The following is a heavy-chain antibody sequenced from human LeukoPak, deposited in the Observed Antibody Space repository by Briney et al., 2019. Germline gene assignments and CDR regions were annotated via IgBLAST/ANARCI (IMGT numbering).Heavy chain of an antibody. CDR1: GGSISSNSYY. Sequence: PSGTLSLTCTVSGGSISSNSYYWGWVRQPPGKGLEWIGCIYYSGITYYNPSLKSRVTISVDTSKNQFSLKLSSVTAADTAVYYCARQYSSGWYVFDYWGQGTLVTVSS. CDR2: IYYSGIT. V-gene: IGHV4-39*01. D-gene: IGHD6-19*01. CDR3: ARQYSSGWYVFDY. J-gene: IGHJ4*02.